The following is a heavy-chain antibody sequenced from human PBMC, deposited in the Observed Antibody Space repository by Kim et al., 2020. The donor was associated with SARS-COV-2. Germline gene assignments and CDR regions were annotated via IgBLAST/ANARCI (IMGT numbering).Heavy chain of an antibody. J-gene: IGHJ4*02. CDR2: GDT. CDR3: ARSSLVDFDH. D-gene: IGHD6-6*01. V-gene: IGHV1-2*02. Sequence: GDTNYAQNFRDRINITRDTPINTVYLEFDRLTPDDTAVYYCARSSLVDFDHWGQGTLVTVSS.